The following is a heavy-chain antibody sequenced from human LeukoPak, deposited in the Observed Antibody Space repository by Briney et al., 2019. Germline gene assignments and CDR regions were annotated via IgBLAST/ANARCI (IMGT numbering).Heavy chain of an antibody. CDR1: GGSISSGGYY. CDR2: IYYSGST. V-gene: IGHV4-31*03. J-gene: IGHJ3*02. CDR3: AREGIYYYDSSGGNIDAFDI. Sequence: TLSLTCTVSGGSISSGGYYWSWIRQHPGQGLEWIGYIYYSGSTYYNPSLKSRVTISVDTSKNQFSLKLSSVTAADTAVYYCAREGIYYYDSSGGNIDAFDIWGQGTMVTVSS. D-gene: IGHD3-22*01.